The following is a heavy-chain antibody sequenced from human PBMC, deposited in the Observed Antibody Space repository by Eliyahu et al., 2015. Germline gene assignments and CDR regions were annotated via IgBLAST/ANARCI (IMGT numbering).Heavy chain of an antibody. J-gene: IGHJ6*02. CDR2: IDYSGST. V-gene: IGHV4-59*08. CDR3: ARLTYGLGYYYGMDV. CDR1: GGSISGYY. Sequence: QVQLQESGPGLVEASETLSLSCTVXGGSISGYYWSWIRQPPGKGLEWIGYIDYSGSTNYNPSLKSRVTISIDTSTNQFSLGLTSVTAADTAVYYCARLTYGLGYYYGMDVWGQGTTVTVSS. D-gene: IGHD3/OR15-3a*01.